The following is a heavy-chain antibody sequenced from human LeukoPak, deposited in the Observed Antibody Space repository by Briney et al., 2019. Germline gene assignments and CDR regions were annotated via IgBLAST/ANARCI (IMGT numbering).Heavy chain of an antibody. Sequence: GGSLRLSCAASGFTFTSAWMTWLRQTPEKGLEYVAHMNEDGSGRFYVDSAKGRFTISRDDTQSSVYLQMNSLRVEDTAVYYCAAWFGESVPWGQGTPVTVSS. CDR3: AAWFGESVP. V-gene: IGHV3-7*01. J-gene: IGHJ5*02. CDR1: GFTFTSAW. CDR2: MNEDGSGR. D-gene: IGHD3-10*01.